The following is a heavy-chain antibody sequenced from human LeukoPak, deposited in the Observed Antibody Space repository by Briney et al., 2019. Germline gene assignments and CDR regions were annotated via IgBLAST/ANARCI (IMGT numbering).Heavy chain of an antibody. Sequence: GGSLRLSCAASGFTFSDYYMSWIRQAPGKGLERVSYISGSGSTIYHADSVKGRFTISRDNAKNSLYLRISSVRAEDTAVYYCARAPSSGDHYRYFEYWGQGTLVTVSS. CDR3: ARAPSSGDHYRYFEY. D-gene: IGHD3-22*01. CDR1: GFTFSDYY. V-gene: IGHV3-11*01. J-gene: IGHJ4*02. CDR2: ISGSGSTI.